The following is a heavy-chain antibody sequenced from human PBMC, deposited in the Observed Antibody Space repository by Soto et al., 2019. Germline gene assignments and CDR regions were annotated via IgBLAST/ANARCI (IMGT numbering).Heavy chain of an antibody. CDR1: GGTFSSYA. D-gene: IGHD2-2*02. CDR2: IIPIFGTA. V-gene: IGHV1-69*01. CDR3: ARRVVPAAILKYYGDYYYYGMDV. Sequence: QVQLVQSGAEVKKPGSSVKVSCKASGGTFSSYAISWVRQAPGQGLEWMGGIIPIFGTANYAQKFQGRVTITADESTSTAYMELSSLRSEDTAVYYCARRVVPAAILKYYGDYYYYGMDVWGQGTTVTVSS. J-gene: IGHJ6*02.